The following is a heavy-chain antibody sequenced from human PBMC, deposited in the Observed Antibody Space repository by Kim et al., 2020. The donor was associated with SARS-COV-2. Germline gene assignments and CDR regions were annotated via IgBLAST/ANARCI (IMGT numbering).Heavy chain of an antibody. Sequence: SETLSLTCTVSGGSISSYYWSWIRQPAGKGLEWIGRIYTSGSTNYNPSLKSRVTMSVDTSKNQFSLKLSSVTAADTAVYYCARGSSGYPAPYYYYGMDVWGQGTTVTVSS. D-gene: IGHD3-22*01. V-gene: IGHV4-4*07. CDR3: ARGSSGYPAPYYYYGMDV. CDR2: IYTSGST. J-gene: IGHJ6*02. CDR1: GGSISSYY.